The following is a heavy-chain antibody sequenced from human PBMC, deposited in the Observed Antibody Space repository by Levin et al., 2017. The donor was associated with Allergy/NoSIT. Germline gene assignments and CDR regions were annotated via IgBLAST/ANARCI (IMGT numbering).Heavy chain of an antibody. CDR3: AGERGVVADFRHFDY. Sequence: GGSLRLSCAASGFTFTDYGFNWVRQAPGKGLEWVSSINTYTGNTAYSGSVKGRFTISSDNARNSVYLQMNSLRVEDTAVYYCAGERGVVADFRHFDYWGQGPLVTISS. J-gene: IGHJ4*02. V-gene: IGHV3-21*01. CDR2: INTYTGNT. CDR1: GFTFTDYG. D-gene: IGHD2-21*01.